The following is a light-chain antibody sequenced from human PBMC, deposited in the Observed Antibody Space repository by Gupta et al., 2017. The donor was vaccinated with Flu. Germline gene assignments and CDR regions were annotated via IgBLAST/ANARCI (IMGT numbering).Light chain of an antibody. Sequence: SLVLTQPPSVSVAPGQMATITCAGDNIGTKSVHWYQQRPPQAPVVVVCDSRGRPPGIPERLSGSKSGNTATLTISRVEVGDEADLYCHVWADIPDQWLFGGGTRLTVL. J-gene: IGLJ3*02. CDR3: HVWADIPDQWL. V-gene: IGLV3-21*02. CDR2: DSR. CDR1: NIGTKS.